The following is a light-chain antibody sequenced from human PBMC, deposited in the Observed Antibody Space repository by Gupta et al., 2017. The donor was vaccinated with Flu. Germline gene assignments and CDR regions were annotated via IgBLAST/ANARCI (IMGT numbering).Light chain of an antibody. CDR2: SND. CDR3: AAWDDSLDGRV. Sequence: SVLYQPPSASGTPGQRVSIPCSGSSSNIGRNTANWYLQFPRPAPKLLMYSNDHRPSGVPDRFSVSKSGTSASLAISGLQSEDEADYYCAAWDDSLDGRVFGPGTRVTVL. CDR1: SSNIGRNT. V-gene: IGLV1-44*01. J-gene: IGLJ1*01.